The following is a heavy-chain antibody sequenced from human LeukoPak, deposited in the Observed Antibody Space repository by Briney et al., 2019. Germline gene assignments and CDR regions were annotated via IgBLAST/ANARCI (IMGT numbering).Heavy chain of an antibody. J-gene: IGHJ4*02. CDR1: GGSISSYY. V-gene: IGHV4-59*01. CDR3: AGDNSRSYLDY. Sequence: SETLSLTCTVSGGSISSYYWSWIRQPPGKGLEWIGYIYYSGSTNYNPSLKSRVTISVDTSKNQFSLKLSSVTAADTAVYYCAGDNSRSYLDYWGQGTLVTVSS. D-gene: IGHD1-14*01. CDR2: IYYSGST.